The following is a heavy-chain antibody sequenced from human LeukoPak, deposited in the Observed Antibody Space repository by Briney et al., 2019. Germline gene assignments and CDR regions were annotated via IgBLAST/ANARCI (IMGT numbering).Heavy chain of an antibody. V-gene: IGHV6-1*01. CDR1: GDSVSNNSAI. Sequence: SQTLSLTCAISGDSVSNNSAIWIWIRQSPSRGLQWLGRTYYRSKWYNDYAVSVKSRITLNVDTSKNQFSLQLNSVTPEDTAVYYCARSSNLHYFDYWGQGTLVTVSP. J-gene: IGHJ4*02. CDR2: TYYRSKWYN. CDR3: ARSSNLHYFDY.